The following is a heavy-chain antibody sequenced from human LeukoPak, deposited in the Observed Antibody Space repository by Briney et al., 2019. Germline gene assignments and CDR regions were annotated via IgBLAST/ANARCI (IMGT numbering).Heavy chain of an antibody. CDR1: DGSINNYF. D-gene: IGHD5-12*01. V-gene: IGHV4-59*01. CDR2: VENTGSI. J-gene: IGHJ4*02. Sequence: SETLSLTCTVSDGSINNYFWSWIRQPPGKGLEWIGNVENTGSINYSLSLESRVTISVDTSKNQFSLRLNSVTAADTAVYFCARAVGDSGHGRFFDYWGQGTLVTVSS. CDR3: ARAVGDSGHGRFFDY.